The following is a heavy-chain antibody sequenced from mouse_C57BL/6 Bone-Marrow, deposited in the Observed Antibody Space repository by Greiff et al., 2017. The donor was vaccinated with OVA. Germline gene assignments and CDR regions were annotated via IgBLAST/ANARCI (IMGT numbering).Heavy chain of an antibody. V-gene: IGHV5-6*01. D-gene: IGHD1-1*01. J-gene: IGHJ4*01. CDR2: ISSGGSYT. CDR1: GFTFSSYG. Sequence: EVHLVESGGDLVKPGGSLKLSCAASGFTFSSYGMSWVRQTPDKRLEWVATISSGGSYTYYPDSVKGRFTISRANAKKTLYLQMSSMKAEDAAIYNYARQPRQGDGNRGDYWGQGTSVTVSS. CDR3: ARQPRQGDGNRGDY.